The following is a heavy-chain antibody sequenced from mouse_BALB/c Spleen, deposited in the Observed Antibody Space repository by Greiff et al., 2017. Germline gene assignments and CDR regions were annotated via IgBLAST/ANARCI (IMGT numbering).Heavy chain of an antibody. CDR3: ARWNYGSSYGFAY. CDR2: IYPYNGGT. D-gene: IGHD1-1*01. V-gene: IGHV1S29*02. J-gene: IGHJ3*01. Sequence: DVQLQESGPELVKPGASVKISCKASGYTFTDYNMHWVKQSHGKSLEWIGYIYPYNGGTGYNQKFKSKATLTVDNSSSTAYMELRSLTSEDSAVYYCARWNYGSSYGFAYWGQGTLVTVSA. CDR1: GYTFTDYN.